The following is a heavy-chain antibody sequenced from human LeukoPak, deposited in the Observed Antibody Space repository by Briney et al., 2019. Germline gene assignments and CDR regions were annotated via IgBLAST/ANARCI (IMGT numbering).Heavy chain of an antibody. V-gene: IGHV5-51*01. CDR1: GYSFTSYW. D-gene: IGHD3-22*01. CDR2: IYPGDSDT. J-gene: IGHJ4*02. Sequence: GESLKISCKGSGYSFTSYWIAWVRQMPGKGLEWMGIIYPGDSDTRYSPSFQGQVTISADKSISTAYLQWSSLKASDTAMYYCARTLIFYDSSAYFDYWGQGTLVTVSS. CDR3: ARTLIFYDSSAYFDY.